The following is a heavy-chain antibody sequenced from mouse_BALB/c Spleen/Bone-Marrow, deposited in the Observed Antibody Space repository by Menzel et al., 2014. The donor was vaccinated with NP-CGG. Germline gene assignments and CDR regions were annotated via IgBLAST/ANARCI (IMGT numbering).Heavy chain of an antibody. CDR2: IYPGDGET. Sequence: VKLQESGAELVRPGSSVKISCKASGYAFXSYWMTWVKQRPGQGLEWIGQIYPGDGETNYNGKFKGKATLTADKSSSTAYMQLSGLTSEDSAVYFCAKVTTGFAYWGQGTLVTVSA. J-gene: IGHJ3*01. D-gene: IGHD2-2*01. V-gene: IGHV1-80*01. CDR1: GYAFXSYW. CDR3: AKVTTGFAY.